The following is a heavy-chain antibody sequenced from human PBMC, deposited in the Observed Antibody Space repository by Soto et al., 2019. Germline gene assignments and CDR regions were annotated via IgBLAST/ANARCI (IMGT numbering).Heavy chain of an antibody. J-gene: IGHJ4*01. Sequence: DVELSESGGGLVQPGGSLRLSCAASGFNFRSYAMSWVRRAPGKGLEWVSAISGSGGTSYFADSVRGRFTISRDNSKNTLYLQLSSLIVEDTAEYFCAKGRGSSWTIDYWGHGTLVTVSS. CDR1: GFNFRSYA. V-gene: IGHV3-23*01. CDR2: ISGSGGTS. D-gene: IGHD6-13*01. CDR3: AKGRGSSWTIDY.